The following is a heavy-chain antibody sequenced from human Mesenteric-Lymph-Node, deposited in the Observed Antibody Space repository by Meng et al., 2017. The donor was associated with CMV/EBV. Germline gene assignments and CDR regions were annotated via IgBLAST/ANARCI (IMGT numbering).Heavy chain of an antibody. Sequence: QVALHRSGAGLVKTSGSLSVTWSLCVGSLSGFYWNWIRQSPEKGLEWIGEINHSGSTTYNPSFTSRIIISVDTSTNQISLNMSSVTAADTAVYYCARGSSYDILTGYFDYWGQGALVTVSS. D-gene: IGHD3-9*01. CDR1: VGSLSGFY. CDR2: INHSGST. CDR3: ARGSSYDILTGYFDY. J-gene: IGHJ4*02. V-gene: IGHV4-34*01.